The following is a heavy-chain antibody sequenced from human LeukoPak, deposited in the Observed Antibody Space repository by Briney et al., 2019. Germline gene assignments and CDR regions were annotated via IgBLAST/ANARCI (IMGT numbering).Heavy chain of an antibody. J-gene: IGHJ5*02. CDR3: ARQPVKREGYYYDSSGYFQNWFDP. Sequence: GESLKISCQGSGYSFTSYWIGWVRQMPGKGLEWMGIIYPGDSDTRYSPSFQGQVTISADKSISTAYLQWSSLKASDTAMYYCARQPVKREGYYYDSSGYFQNWFDPWGQGTLVTVSS. CDR1: GYSFTSYW. D-gene: IGHD3-22*01. V-gene: IGHV5-51*01. CDR2: IYPGDSDT.